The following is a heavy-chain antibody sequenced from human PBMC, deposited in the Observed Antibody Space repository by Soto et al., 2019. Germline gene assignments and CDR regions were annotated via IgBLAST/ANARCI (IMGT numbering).Heavy chain of an antibody. D-gene: IGHD4-17*01. J-gene: IGHJ3*02. CDR1: GFIFSNAW. CDR3: AREGPYDYGGKVDAFDI. Sequence: PGGSLRLSCAASGFIFSNAWINWVRQAPGKGLEWVGRIKSKADGGTTDFAAPVKGRFTISRDNAKNSLYLQMNSLRAEDTAVYYCAREGPYDYGGKVDAFDIWGQGTMVTVSS. V-gene: IGHV3-15*07. CDR2: IKSKADGGTT.